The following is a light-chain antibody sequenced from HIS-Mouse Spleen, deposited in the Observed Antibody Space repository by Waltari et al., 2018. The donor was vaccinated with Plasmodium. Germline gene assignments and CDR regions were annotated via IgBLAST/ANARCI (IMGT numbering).Light chain of an antibody. V-gene: IGLV3-19*01. Sequence: SSELTQDPAVSVALGQTVRITCQGDSLRSYYASWYQQKPGQAPVLVIYGKKNGPPGIPDRFSGSSSGNTASLTSTGAQAEDEADYYCNSRDSSGNHLVFGGGTKLTVL. J-gene: IGLJ2*01. CDR3: NSRDSSGNHLV. CDR1: SLRSYY. CDR2: GKK.